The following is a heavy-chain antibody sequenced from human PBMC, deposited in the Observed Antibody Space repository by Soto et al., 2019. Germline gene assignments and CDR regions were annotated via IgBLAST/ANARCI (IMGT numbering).Heavy chain of an antibody. CDR1: GFIFSGYA. Sequence: QVQLMESGRGVVQPGGSLRLSCTASGFIFSGYAMHWVRQAPGKGLEWVAVISHDGSNEDYAESVQGRFTIFRDKSKNTLYLQMNSLRGEDTGVYFCARDVYGLDVWGQGTMVTVSS. V-gene: IGHV3-30-3*01. CDR3: ARDVYGLDV. CDR2: ISHDGSNE. J-gene: IGHJ6*02.